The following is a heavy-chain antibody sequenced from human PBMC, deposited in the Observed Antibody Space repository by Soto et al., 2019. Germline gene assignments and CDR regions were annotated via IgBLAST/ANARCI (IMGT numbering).Heavy chain of an antibody. CDR1: GFTFSNYW. Sequence: GGSLRLSCAASGFTFSNYWMHWVRQAPGKGLVWVSRINSDGSSTAYADSVKGRFTISRDNAKNTLYLQMNSLGAEDTAVYYCVNYCSAGGCYPYWGQGTLVTVSS. D-gene: IGHD2-15*01. CDR2: INSDGSST. V-gene: IGHV3-74*01. CDR3: VNYCSAGGCYPY. J-gene: IGHJ4*02.